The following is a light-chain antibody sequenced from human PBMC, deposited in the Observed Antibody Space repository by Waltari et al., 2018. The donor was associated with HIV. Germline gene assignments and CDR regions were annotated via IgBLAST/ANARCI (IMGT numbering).Light chain of an antibody. CDR1: SSDVGNYDL. Sequence: QSALTQPASVSGSLGQSITISCTGTSSDVGNYDLVSWYQQHPGKAPKIIIYEVIKRPPGASNRMSGSKSGNTASLTISGLQAEDEADYYCCSYSDRRIYVFGSGTRVSAL. V-gene: IGLV2-23*02. J-gene: IGLJ1*01. CDR3: CSYSDRRIYV. CDR2: EVI.